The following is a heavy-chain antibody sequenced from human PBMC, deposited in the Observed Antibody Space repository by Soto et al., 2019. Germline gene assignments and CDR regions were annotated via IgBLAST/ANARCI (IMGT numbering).Heavy chain of an antibody. CDR1: GFTFNSYV. V-gene: IGHV3-30*18. CDR2: ISYDGSNK. J-gene: IGHJ4*03. CDR3: AKDYYGSGSYYNY. D-gene: IGHD3-10*01. Sequence: GGSLRLSCAASGFTFNSYVMHWVRQAPGKGLEWVAVISYDGSNKYYADSMKGRFTISRDNSKNTLYLQMNSLRAEDTAVYYCAKDYYGSGSYYNYWGQGTMVTVSS.